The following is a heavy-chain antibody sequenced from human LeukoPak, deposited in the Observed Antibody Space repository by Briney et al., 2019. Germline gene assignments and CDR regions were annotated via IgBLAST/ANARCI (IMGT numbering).Heavy chain of an antibody. CDR1: GFTLSGYG. J-gene: IGHJ6*03. CDR2: IGSDGTNR. V-gene: IGHV3-48*04. D-gene: IGHD2-8*01. CDR3: ARAPTPYFTYYMEV. Sequence: GGSLRLSCAASGFTLSGYGINWVRQAPGKGLERISYIGSDGTNRYYAGSVKGRFTISRDNAKNSLYLQMNSLTAADTAVYYCARAPTPYFTYYMEVWGKGTTVTVSS.